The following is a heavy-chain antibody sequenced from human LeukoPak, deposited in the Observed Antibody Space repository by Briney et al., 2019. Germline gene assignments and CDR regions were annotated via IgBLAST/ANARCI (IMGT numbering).Heavy chain of an antibody. D-gene: IGHD1-26*01. CDR2: IIPIFGTA. J-gene: IGHJ4*02. CDR1: GYTFTSYG. V-gene: IGHV1-69*13. Sequence: ASVKVSCKASGYTFTSYGISWVRQAPGQGLEWMGGIIPIFGTANYAQKFQGRVTITADESTSTAYMELSSLRSEDTAVYYCARDGIVGATLFDYWGQGTLVTVSS. CDR3: ARDGIVGATLFDY.